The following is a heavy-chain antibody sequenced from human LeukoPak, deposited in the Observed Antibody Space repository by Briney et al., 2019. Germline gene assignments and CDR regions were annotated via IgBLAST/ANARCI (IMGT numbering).Heavy chain of an antibody. D-gene: IGHD3-22*01. CDR3: AKADSIGSAFDI. J-gene: IGHJ3*02. V-gene: IGHV4-59*01. Sequence: SETLSLTCTVSGGSINNYYWSWIRQPPGKGLEWIGYIHYSGSTNYNPSLKSRVTISVDTSKNQFSLKLSSVTAADTAVYYCAKADSIGSAFDIWGQGTMATVSS. CDR1: GGSINNYY. CDR2: IHYSGST.